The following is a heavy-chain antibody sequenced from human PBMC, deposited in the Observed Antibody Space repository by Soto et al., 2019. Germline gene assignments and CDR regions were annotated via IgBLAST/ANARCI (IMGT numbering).Heavy chain of an antibody. D-gene: IGHD3-9*01. CDR3: ARSYDILTGYYALDY. CDR1: GYTFTGYY. CDR2: INPNSGGT. J-gene: IGHJ4*02. V-gene: IGHV1-2*02. Sequence: ASVKVSCKASGYTFTGYYMHWVRQAPGQGLEWMGWINPNSGGTNYAQKFQGRVTMTRDTSISTAYMELSRLRSDDTAVYYCARSYDILTGYYALDYWGQGTLVT.